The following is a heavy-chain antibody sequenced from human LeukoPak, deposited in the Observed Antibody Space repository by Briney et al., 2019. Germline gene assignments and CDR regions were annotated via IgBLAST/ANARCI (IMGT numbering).Heavy chain of an antibody. CDR2: IKSKTDGGTT. Sequence: GGSLRLSCAASGFTFSDAWMSWVRQAPGKGLEWVGRIKSKTDGGTTDYAAPVKGRFTISRDDSKSTLYLQMNSLKTEDTAVYLCNNRGGNFSILDFWGQGTLVTVS. J-gene: IGHJ4*02. D-gene: IGHD2-15*01. CDR3: NNRGGNFSILDF. V-gene: IGHV3-15*01. CDR1: GFTFSDAW.